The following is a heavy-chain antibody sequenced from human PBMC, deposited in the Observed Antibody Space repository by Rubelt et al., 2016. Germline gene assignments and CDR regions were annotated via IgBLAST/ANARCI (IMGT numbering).Heavy chain of an antibody. J-gene: IGHJ4*02. V-gene: IGHV3-23*01. Sequence: GLEWVSAISGSGGSTYYADSVKGRFTISRDNSKNTLSLQMNSLRTEDTAVYYCARNRDTTMVNPSDYWGQGTLVTVSS. D-gene: IGHD5-18*01. CDR3: ARNRDTTMVNPSDY. CDR2: ISGSGGST.